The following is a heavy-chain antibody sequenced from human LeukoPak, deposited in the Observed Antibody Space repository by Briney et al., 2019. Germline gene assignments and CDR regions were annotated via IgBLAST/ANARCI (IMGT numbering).Heavy chain of an antibody. V-gene: IGHV7-4-1*02. D-gene: IGHD1-26*01. CDR3: ARPSVGANDAFDI. Sequence: ASVKVSCKASGYTFTGYYMHWVRQAPGQGLEWLGWINTNTGNPTHAQDFAGRFVFSLDTSVNTAYLQISNLKPEDTAVYYCARPSVGANDAFDIWGQGTMVTVSS. CDR2: INTNTGNP. J-gene: IGHJ3*02. CDR1: GYTFTGYY.